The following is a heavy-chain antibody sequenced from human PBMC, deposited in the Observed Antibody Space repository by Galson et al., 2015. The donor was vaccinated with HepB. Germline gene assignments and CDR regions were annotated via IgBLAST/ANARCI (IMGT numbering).Heavy chain of an antibody. Sequence: TLSLTCTVSGGSISSYYWSWIRQPPGKGLEWIGYIYYSGSVSYNPSLKSRLTMSLDTSKTQFSLKLSSVTAADTAVYYCASLWGSTGTSWSTVDYWGQGTLVTVSS. CDR2: IYYSGSV. CDR1: GGSISSYY. V-gene: IGHV4-59*08. J-gene: IGHJ4*02. D-gene: IGHD6-13*01. CDR3: ASLWGSTGTSWSTVDY.